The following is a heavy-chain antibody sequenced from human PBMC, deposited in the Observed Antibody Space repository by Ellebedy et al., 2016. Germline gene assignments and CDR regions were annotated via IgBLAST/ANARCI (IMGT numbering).Heavy chain of an antibody. V-gene: IGHV3-74*01. Sequence: GESLKISXAASGFTFSSSWMHWVRQAPGKGLEWVSRINPDGGSTAYADSVKGRFTFSRDNAKNTLYLQMNSLRVEDTAIYYCTRAFSDGRSWGQGTLVTVSS. D-gene: IGHD2-21*02. J-gene: IGHJ5*02. CDR3: TRAFSDGRS. CDR1: GFTFSSSW. CDR2: INPDGGST.